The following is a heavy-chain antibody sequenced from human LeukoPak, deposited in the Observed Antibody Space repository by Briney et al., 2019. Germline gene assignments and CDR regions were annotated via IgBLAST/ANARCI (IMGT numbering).Heavy chain of an antibody. CDR2: IRYDGSDK. D-gene: IGHD1-1*01. J-gene: IGHJ4*02. CDR3: GRGSGDFDY. CDR1: GFTFRNYG. V-gene: IGHV3-30*02. Sequence: GGSLRLSCAASGFTFRNYGMHWVRQAPGKGLEWVAFIRYDGSDKYYAASVKGRVTISRDNSKNTLYLQMKSLRTEDTAVYYCGRGSGDFDYWGQGTLVTVSS.